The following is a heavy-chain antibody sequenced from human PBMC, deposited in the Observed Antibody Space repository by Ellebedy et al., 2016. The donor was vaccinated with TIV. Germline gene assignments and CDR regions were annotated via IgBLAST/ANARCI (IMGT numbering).Heavy chain of an antibody. D-gene: IGHD1/OR15-1a*01. V-gene: IGHV3-23*03. CDR3: AVSLTTPGAFDY. CDR2: IYDGGRT. J-gene: IGHJ4*02. CDR1: GFTFSSYA. Sequence: GESLKISCAASGFTFSSYAMSWVRQAPGKGLEWVSVIYDGGRTSYADSVTGRFTISRDSSKNTLYLQMNSLRADDSALYFCAVSLTTPGAFDYWGQGMLVTVSS.